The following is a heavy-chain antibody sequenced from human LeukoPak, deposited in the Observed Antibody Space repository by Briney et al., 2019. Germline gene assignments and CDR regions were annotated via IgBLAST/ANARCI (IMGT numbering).Heavy chain of an antibody. CDR3: AKTVSQYSYGYVFDY. CDR1: GFTFSSYG. V-gene: IGHV3-30*18. Sequence: GGSLRLSCAASGFTFSSYGMHWVRQAPGKGLEWVAVISYDGSNKYYADSVKGRFTISRDNSKNTLYLQMNSLRAEDTAVYYCAKTVSQYSYGYVFDYWGQGTLVTVSS. D-gene: IGHD5-18*01. CDR2: ISYDGSNK. J-gene: IGHJ4*02.